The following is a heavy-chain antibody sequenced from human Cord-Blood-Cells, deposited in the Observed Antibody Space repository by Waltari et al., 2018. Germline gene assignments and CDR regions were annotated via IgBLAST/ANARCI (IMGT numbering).Heavy chain of an antibody. CDR1: GGSFSGYY. J-gene: IGHJ4*02. CDR3: ARGLAGGYSYGYYFDY. V-gene: IGHV4-34*01. D-gene: IGHD5-18*01. CDR2: INHSGST. Sequence: QVQLQQWGAGLLKPSETLSLTCAVHGGSFSGYYWSWIRQPPGEGLEWIWEINHSGSTNYNPSLKSRVTISVDTSKNQFSLKLSSVTAADTAVYYCARGLAGGYSYGYYFDYWGQGTLVTVSS.